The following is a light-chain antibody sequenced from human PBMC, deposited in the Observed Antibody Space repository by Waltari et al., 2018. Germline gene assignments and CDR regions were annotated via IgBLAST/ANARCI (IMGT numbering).Light chain of an antibody. CDR1: QSVSSSY. CDR2: AAS. V-gene: IGKV3D-20*01. CDR3: QQYGSSPRT. J-gene: IGKJ1*01. Sequence: DIVSSQSPATLDLSPAAGATLSFGASQSVSSSYLAWYQQKPGLAPRLLIYAASSRATGIPDRFRGSGSGTDFTLTISRLEPEDFAVYYCQQYGSSPRTFGQGTKVEIK.